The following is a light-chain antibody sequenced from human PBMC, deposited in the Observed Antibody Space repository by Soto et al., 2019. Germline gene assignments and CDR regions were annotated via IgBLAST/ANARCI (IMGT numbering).Light chain of an antibody. V-gene: IGKV1-5*03. CDR2: KAS. CDR1: QTISSW. J-gene: IGKJ1*01. Sequence: IQLTQSPSSLSASVGDRVTITCRASQTISSWLAWYQQKPGKAPKLLIYKASTLKSGVPSRFSGSGSGTEFTLTISSLQPDDFATYYCQHYNSYSEAFGQGTKVGIK. CDR3: QHYNSYSEA.